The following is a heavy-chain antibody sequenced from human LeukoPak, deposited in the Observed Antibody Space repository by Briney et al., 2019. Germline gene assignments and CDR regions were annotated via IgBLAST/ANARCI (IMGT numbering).Heavy chain of an antibody. J-gene: IGHJ4*02. D-gene: IGHD4-23*01. CDR3: ARGGGNLSFDY. V-gene: IGHV3-66*01. Sequence: GGSLRLSCAASGFIVSSSYMSWVRQAPGKGLEWVSVIYSSGGTDYADSVKGRFTISRDNSKNTLSLQMNSLRAEDTAVYYCARGGGNLSFDYWGQGTLVTVSS. CDR1: GFIVSSSY. CDR2: IYSSGGT.